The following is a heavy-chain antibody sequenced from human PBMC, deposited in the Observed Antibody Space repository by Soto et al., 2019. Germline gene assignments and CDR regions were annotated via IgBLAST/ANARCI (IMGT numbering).Heavy chain of an antibody. J-gene: IGHJ6*02. CDR3: ARVPDGYNYYYYYGMDV. CDR1: GGTFSSYA. Sequence: SVKVSCKASGGTFSSYAISWVRQAPGQGLEWMGGIIPIFGTANYAQRFQGRVTITADESTSTAYMELSSLRSEDTAVYYCARVPDGYNYYYYYGMDVWGQGTTVTVSS. V-gene: IGHV1-69*13. D-gene: IGHD5-12*01. CDR2: IIPIFGTA.